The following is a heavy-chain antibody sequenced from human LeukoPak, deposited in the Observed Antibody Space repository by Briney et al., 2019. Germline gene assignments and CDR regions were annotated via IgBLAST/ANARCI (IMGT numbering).Heavy chain of an antibody. D-gene: IGHD6-19*01. Sequence: PSETLSHTCTVPRGSHSSGSYYWSWIRQPAGKGLEWIRLIYTSGSTGYNPSLRGRVTISIDTYKNQFSLKLTSVTAADTAMYYCARDFRVYTTGWYYFDYWGQGTLVTVSS. CDR3: ARDFRVYTTGWYYFDY. V-gene: IGHV4-61*02. CDR1: RGSHSSGSYY. J-gene: IGHJ4*02. CDR2: IYTSGST.